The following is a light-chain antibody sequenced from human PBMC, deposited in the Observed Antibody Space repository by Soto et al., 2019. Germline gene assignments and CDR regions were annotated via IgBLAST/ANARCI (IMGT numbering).Light chain of an antibody. CDR1: SSDVGGYNY. CDR2: DVN. J-gene: IGLJ1*01. V-gene: IGLV2-11*01. Sequence: QSALTQPHSVSGSPGQSVAISCSETSSDVGGYNYVSWYQQHPGKAPKLIIFDVNKRPSGVPDRFSGSKSGSTASLTISGLQAEDEADYYCCSYGGSFYVVGTGTKLTVL. CDR3: CSYGGSFYV.